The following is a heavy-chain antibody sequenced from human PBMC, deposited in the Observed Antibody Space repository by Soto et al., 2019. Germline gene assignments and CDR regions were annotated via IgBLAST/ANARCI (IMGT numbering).Heavy chain of an antibody. CDR3: ARDPLVYSSQNWFDP. V-gene: IGHV1-3*01. Sequence: ASVKVSFKASGYTFTSYAMHWLRQAPGQRLEWMGWINAGNGNTKYSQKFQGRVTITRDTSASTAYMELSSLRSEDTAVYYCARDPLVYSSQNWFDPWGQGTLVTVSS. J-gene: IGHJ5*02. CDR1: GYTFTSYA. D-gene: IGHD6-13*01. CDR2: INAGNGNT.